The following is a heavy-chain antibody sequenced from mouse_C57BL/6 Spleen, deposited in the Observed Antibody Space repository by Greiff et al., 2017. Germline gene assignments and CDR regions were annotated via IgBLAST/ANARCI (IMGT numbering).Heavy chain of an antibody. CDR1: GYTFTSYW. CDR2: IYPSDSET. Sequence: QVQLQQPGAELVRPGSSVKLSCKASGYTFTSYWMDWVKQRPGQGLEWIGNIYPSDSETHYNQKFKDKATLTVDKSSSTAYMQLSSLTSEDSAVYYGARGAYYGSSYDAMDYWGQGTSVTVSS. D-gene: IGHD1-1*01. CDR3: ARGAYYGSSYDAMDY. V-gene: IGHV1-61*01. J-gene: IGHJ4*01.